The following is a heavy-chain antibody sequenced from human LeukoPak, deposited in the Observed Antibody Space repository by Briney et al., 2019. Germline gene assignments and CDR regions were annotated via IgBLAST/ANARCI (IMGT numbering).Heavy chain of an antibody. CDR1: GLTVSSNY. D-gene: IGHD3-10*01. CDR3: ARDGDGSGSYRGAYYYYGMDV. Sequence: GGSLRLSCAASGLTVSSNYMSWVRQAPGKGLEWVSVIYSGGSTYYADSVKGRFTISRDNSKNTLYLQMNSLRAEDTAVYYCARDGDGSGSYRGAYYYYGMDVWGQGTTVTVSS. J-gene: IGHJ6*02. V-gene: IGHV3-53*01. CDR2: IYSGGST.